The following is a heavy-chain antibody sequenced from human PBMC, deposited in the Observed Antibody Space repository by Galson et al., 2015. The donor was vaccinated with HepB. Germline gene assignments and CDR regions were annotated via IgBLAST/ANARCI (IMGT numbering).Heavy chain of an antibody. J-gene: IGHJ4*02. V-gene: IGHV3-21*01. Sequence: SLRLSCAASGFTFSSYTMNWVRQAPGKGLEWVSAISGSGNIVSYADSVEGRVTVSRDNARNSLYLQWNSLRADDTAVYFCVREIIAGAFDYWGQGTLVTVSS. CDR2: ISGSGNIV. CDR1: GFTFSSYT. CDR3: VREIIAGAFDY.